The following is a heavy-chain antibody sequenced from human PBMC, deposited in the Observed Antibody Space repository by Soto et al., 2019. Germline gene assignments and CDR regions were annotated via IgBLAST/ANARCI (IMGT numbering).Heavy chain of an antibody. CDR1: GFTFSNYV. CDR2: ISGSGVTT. CDR3: AKDLRGFGDPWGTYGMDV. Sequence: EVQVLESGGGLVQPGGSLRLSCAASGFTFSNYVMSWVRQAPGKGLEWVSSISGSGVTTKNADSVKGRFTISRDNSKNSLYLQMNSLRAEDTALYYCAKDLRGFGDPWGTYGMDVWGQGTTVTVSS. J-gene: IGHJ6*02. D-gene: IGHD3-10*01. V-gene: IGHV3-23*01.